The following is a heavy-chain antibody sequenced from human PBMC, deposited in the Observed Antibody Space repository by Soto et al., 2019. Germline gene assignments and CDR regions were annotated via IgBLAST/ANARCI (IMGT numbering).Heavy chain of an antibody. J-gene: IGHJ3*02. V-gene: IGHV3-74*01. CDR2: INSDGSTI. CDR1: GFNFGPFW. D-gene: IGHD3-16*02. Sequence: GGSLRLSCAASGFNFGPFWMHWVRQAPGKGLVWVSHINSDGSTIVYADSVKGRFTISRDNAKSTLFLQMNSLRVEDTAVYYCARYRGNPDSFNIWGQGTMVTVSS. CDR3: ARYRGNPDSFNI.